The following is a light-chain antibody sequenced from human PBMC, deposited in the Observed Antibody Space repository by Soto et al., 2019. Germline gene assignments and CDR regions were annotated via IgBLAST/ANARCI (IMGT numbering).Light chain of an antibody. V-gene: IGLV2-14*01. Sequence: QYALTHPASVSGSPGQSITISCTGTSSDVGGYNYVSWYQQHPGKAPKLMIYEVSNRPSGVSNRFSGSKSGNTASLTISGLQAEDEADYYCSSYTSSSTLEVFGTGTKLTVL. CDR3: SSYTSSSTLEV. CDR1: SSDVGGYNY. CDR2: EVS. J-gene: IGLJ1*01.